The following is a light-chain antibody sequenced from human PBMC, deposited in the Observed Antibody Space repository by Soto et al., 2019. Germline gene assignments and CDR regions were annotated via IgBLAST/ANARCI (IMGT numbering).Light chain of an antibody. J-gene: IGKJ5*01. Sequence: DIVMTQSPLSLPVTPGEPASISCGSSQSLQHSNGYNYLDWYFQKPGRSPQLLIHLASNRASGVPVRFSGSGSGTDFTLNISSVEAEDVGLYYCMQGVQMPPITFGQGTRLEIK. CDR2: LAS. CDR1: QSLQHSNGYNY. CDR3: MQGVQMPPIT. V-gene: IGKV2-28*01.